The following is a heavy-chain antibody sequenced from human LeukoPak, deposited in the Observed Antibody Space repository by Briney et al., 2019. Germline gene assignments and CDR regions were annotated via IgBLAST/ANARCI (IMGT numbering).Heavy chain of an antibody. CDR1: GYTFTSYD. CDR3: ARQYSSGYPPGYFDY. V-gene: IGHV1-18*01. CDR2: ISAYNGNT. D-gene: IGHD3-22*01. Sequence: ASVKVSCKASGYTFTSYDINWVRQAPGQGLEWMGWISAYNGNTNYAQKLQGRVTMTTDTSTSTAYMELRSLRSDDTAVYYCARQYSSGYPPGYFDYWGQGTLVTVSS. J-gene: IGHJ4*02.